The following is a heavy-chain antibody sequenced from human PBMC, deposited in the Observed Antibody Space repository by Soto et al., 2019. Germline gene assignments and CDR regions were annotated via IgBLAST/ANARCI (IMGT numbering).Heavy chain of an antibody. CDR1: GFTFSTND. Sequence: GASVKVSCKAPGFTFSTNDINWVRQAPGQGLQWMGWMNANVDATDSPQEFKGRVTMTWNASISTAYMELSNLKSDDTAVYYCAREVVDGSSLWLDPWGQGTLVTVSS. CDR3: AREVVDGSSLWLDP. D-gene: IGHD3-10*01. CDR2: MNANVDAT. J-gene: IGHJ5*02. V-gene: IGHV1-8*01.